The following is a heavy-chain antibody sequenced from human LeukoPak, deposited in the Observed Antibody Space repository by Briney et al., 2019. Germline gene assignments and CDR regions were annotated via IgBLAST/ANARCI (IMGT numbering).Heavy chain of an antibody. J-gene: IGHJ3*02. CDR1: GGSISSGGYY. CDR2: IYYSGST. D-gene: IGHD3-22*01. CDR3: ARRRRIEGVIPHAFDI. Sequence: SETLSLTCTVSGGSISSGGYYWSWIRQPPGKGLEWIGYIYYSGSTNYNPSLKSRVTISVDTSKNQFSLKLSSVTAADTAVYYCARRRRIEGVIPHAFDIWGQGTMVTVSS. V-gene: IGHV4-61*08.